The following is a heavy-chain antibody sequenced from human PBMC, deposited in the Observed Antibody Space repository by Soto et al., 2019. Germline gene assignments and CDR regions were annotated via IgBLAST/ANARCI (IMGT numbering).Heavy chain of an antibody. D-gene: IGHD4-17*01. V-gene: IGHV1-69*01. Sequence: QVQLVQSGAEVKKPGSSVKVSCKASGGTFSSYAISWVRQAPGQGLEWMGGIIPIFGTANYAQKFQGRVRITADESTSTAYMELSSLRSEDTAVYYCARDGTVTTHPPYYYYYYGMDVWGQGTTVTVSS. J-gene: IGHJ6*02. CDR1: GGTFSSYA. CDR3: ARDGTVTTHPPYYYYYYGMDV. CDR2: IIPIFGTA.